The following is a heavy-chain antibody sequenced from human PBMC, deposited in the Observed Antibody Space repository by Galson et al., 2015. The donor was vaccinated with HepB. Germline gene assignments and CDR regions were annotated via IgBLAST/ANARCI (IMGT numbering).Heavy chain of an antibody. J-gene: IGHJ4*02. CDR3: AQGGDYVIAHSPFDY. Sequence: SLRLSCAASRFTFNTYAMSWVRQAPGKGLEWVSAISGSGGSTYYADSVKGRFTISRDNSKNTLYLQMNSLRAEDTAVYYCAQGGDYVIAHSPFDYWGQGTLVTVSS. CDR1: RFTFNTYA. D-gene: IGHD4-17*01. CDR2: ISGSGGST. V-gene: IGHV3-23*01.